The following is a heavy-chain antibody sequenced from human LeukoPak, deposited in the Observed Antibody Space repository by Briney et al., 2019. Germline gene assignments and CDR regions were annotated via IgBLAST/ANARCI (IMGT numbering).Heavy chain of an antibody. CDR1: GGSISSYY. J-gene: IGHJ6*04. CDR2: IYYSGST. CDR3: AGTDDYGDYYYYYGMDA. Sequence: SETLSLTCTVSGGSISSYYWSWIRQPPGKGLEWIGYIYYSGSTNYNPSLKSRVTISVDTSKNQFSLKLSSVTAADTAVYYCAGTDDYGDYYYYYGMDAWGKGTTVTVSS. V-gene: IGHV4-59*01. D-gene: IGHD4-17*01.